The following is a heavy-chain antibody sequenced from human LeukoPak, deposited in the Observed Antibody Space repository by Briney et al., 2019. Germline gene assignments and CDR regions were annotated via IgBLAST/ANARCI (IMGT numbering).Heavy chain of an antibody. CDR2: KSYDGSNK. CDR1: GFTFNNYA. J-gene: IGHJ4*02. CDR3: ARDGGEQLVGPFDY. D-gene: IGHD6-6*01. Sequence: GGSLRLSCAASGFTFNNYAMHWVRQAPGKGLEWVAVKSYDGSNKYYADSVKGRFTISGDNSKNTLYLQMNSLRAEDTAVYYCARDGGEQLVGPFDYWGQGTLVTVSS. V-gene: IGHV3-30-3*01.